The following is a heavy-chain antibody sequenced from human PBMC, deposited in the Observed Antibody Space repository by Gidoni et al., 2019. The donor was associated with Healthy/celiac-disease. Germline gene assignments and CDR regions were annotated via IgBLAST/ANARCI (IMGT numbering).Heavy chain of an antibody. Sequence: QVQLQQWGAGLLKPSETLSLTCAVYGGSFSGYYWSWIRQPPGKGLEWIGEINHSGSTNYNPSLKSRVTISVDTSKNQFSLKLSSVTAADTAVYYCARAQKMVRGNNGMDVWGQGTTVTVSS. CDR2: INHSGST. CDR1: GGSFSGYY. CDR3: ARAQKMVRGNNGMDV. D-gene: IGHD3-10*01. J-gene: IGHJ6*02. V-gene: IGHV4-34*01.